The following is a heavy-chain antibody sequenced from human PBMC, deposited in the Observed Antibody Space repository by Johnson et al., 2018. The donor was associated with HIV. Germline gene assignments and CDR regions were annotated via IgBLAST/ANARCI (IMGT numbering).Heavy chain of an antibody. J-gene: IGHJ3*02. CDR2: INWNGGSK. CDR1: GFTFSSYG. V-gene: IGHV3-20*04. D-gene: IGHD6-19*01. Sequence: VQLVESGGGVVQPGRSLRLSCAASGFTFSSYGMHWVRQAPGKGLEWVSGINWNGGSKGYGDSVKGRFTISRDNAKNSLYMQMNSLRAEDTALYYCARGVGGAGDDAFDIWGQGTMVTVSS. CDR3: ARGVGGAGDDAFDI.